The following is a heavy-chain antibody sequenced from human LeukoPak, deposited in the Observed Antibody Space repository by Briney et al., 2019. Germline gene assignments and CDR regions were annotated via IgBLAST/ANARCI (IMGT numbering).Heavy chain of an antibody. CDR2: ISYDGSNK. CDR1: GFTFSSYG. CDR3: AKLYSGYDPGFDY. J-gene: IGHJ4*02. D-gene: IGHD5-12*01. V-gene: IGHV3-30*18. Sequence: GGSLRLSCAASGFTFSSYGMHWVRQAPGKGLEWVAVISYDGSNKYYADSVKGRFTISRDNSKSTLYLQMNSLRAEDTAVYYCAKLYSGYDPGFDYWGQGTLVTVSS.